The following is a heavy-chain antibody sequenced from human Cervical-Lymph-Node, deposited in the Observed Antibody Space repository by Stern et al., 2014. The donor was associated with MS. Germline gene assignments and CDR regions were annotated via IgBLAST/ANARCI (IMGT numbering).Heavy chain of an antibody. CDR2: IYYSGTT. CDR3: ARIKQSVPAGYFDY. D-gene: IGHD6-6*01. Sequence: VQLVESGPGLVKPSGTLSLTCTVSGGSVNSGSYYWSWIRQPPGQGLEWIGYIYYSGTTSYNPSLTSRVTILIDTSKTQFSLKVSSVTAADTAVYYCARIKQSVPAGYFDYWGPGTLVSVSS. CDR1: GGSVNSGSYY. J-gene: IGHJ4*02. V-gene: IGHV4-61*01.